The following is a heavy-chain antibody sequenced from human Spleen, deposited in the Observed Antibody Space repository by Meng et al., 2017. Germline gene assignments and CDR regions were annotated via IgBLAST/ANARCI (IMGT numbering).Heavy chain of an antibody. V-gene: IGHV3-20*04. D-gene: IGHD2/OR15-2a*01. CDR2: INWNGGNT. J-gene: IGHJ3*02. CDR3: AREIIGAASAFDI. Sequence: GESLKISCAASGFTFDDYGMSWVRQAPGKGLEWVSDINWNGGNTGYADSVKGRFTISRDNAKNSLFLQMNSLRAEDTAVYYCAREIIGAASAFDIWGQGTLVTVSS. CDR1: GFTFDDYG.